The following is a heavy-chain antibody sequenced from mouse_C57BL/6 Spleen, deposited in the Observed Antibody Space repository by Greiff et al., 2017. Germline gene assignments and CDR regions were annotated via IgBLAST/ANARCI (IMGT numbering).Heavy chain of an antibody. CDR3: AGVVATDDY. D-gene: IGHD1-1*01. Sequence: EVQLQQSGPELVTPGASVKISCKASGYTFTDSYMNWVKQSPGKSLEWIGDINPNNGGTSYNQKFKGKATLTVDKSSSTAYMELRSLTSEDSAVYDCAGVVATDDYWGQGTTLTVSS. J-gene: IGHJ2*01. CDR1: GYTFTDSY. V-gene: IGHV1-26*01. CDR2: INPNNGGT.